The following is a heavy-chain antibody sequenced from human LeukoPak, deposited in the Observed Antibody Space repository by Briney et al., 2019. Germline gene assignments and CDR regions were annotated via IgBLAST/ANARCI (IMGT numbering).Heavy chain of an antibody. Sequence: RTSETLSLTCTVSGGSISSYYWSWNRQPPGKGLEWIGYIYYSGSTNYNPSLKSRVTISVDTSKNQFSLKLSSVTAADTAVYYCARASVSSGYLGSDYWGQGTLVTVSS. J-gene: IGHJ4*02. CDR1: GGSISSYY. CDR3: ARASVSSGYLGSDY. V-gene: IGHV4-59*01. CDR2: IYYSGST. D-gene: IGHD3-22*01.